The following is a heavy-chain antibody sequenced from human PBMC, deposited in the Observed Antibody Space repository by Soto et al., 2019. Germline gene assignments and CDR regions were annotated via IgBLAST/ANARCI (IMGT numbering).Heavy chain of an antibody. J-gene: IGHJ6*02. CDR1: GGSISSSSYY. D-gene: IGHD3-22*01. V-gene: IGHV4-39*01. CDR2: IYYSGST. Sequence: SETLSLTCTVSGGSISSSSYYWGWIRQPPGKGLEWIGSIYYSGSTYYNPSLKSRVTISVDTSKNQFSLKLSSVTAADTAVYYCARLWGGFSSGSSFPADEYYYYGMDVWGQGTTVTVSS. CDR3: ARLWGGFSSGSSFPADEYYYYGMDV.